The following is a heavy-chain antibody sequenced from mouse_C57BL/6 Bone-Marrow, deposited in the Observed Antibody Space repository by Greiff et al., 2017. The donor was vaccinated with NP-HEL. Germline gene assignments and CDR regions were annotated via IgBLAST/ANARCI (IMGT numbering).Heavy chain of an antibody. CDR2: ISNGGGST. CDR3: ARETDSNYGSYWYFDV. V-gene: IGHV5-12*01. CDR1: GFTFSDYF. D-gene: IGHD2-5*01. J-gene: IGHJ1*03. Sequence: EVKVVESEGGLVQPGGSLKLSCAASGFTFSDYFIYLVRQTPKKRLEWVAYISNGGGSTYYPDTVKGRFTISRDNAKNTLYLQMSRLKSEDTAMYYCARETDSNYGSYWYFDVWGTGTTVTVSS.